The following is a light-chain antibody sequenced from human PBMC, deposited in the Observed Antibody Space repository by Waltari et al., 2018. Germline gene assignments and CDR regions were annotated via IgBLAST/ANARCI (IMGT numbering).Light chain of an antibody. CDR1: TSNIGAGYH. J-gene: IGLJ2*01. CDR2: VNS. V-gene: IGLV1-40*01. CDR3: QSYDSSLSGKV. Sequence: QSVLTQPPSVSGAPGQRVTIPCTGTTSNIGAGYHVSCYQQLPGTVPKLLIFVNSNRPSGVPDRFSGSKSGTSASLVITGLQAEDEADYYCQSYDSSLSGKVFGGGTKLTVL.